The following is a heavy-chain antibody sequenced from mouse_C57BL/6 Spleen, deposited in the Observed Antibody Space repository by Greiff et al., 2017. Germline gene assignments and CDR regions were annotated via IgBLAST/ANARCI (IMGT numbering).Heavy chain of an antibody. V-gene: IGHV5-16*01. Sequence: EVKLMESEGGLVQPGSSMKLSCTASGFTFSDYYMAWVRQVPEKGLEWVANINYDGSSTYYLDSLKSRFIISRDNAKNILYLQMSSLKSEDTATYYCARDRRDYYGSSPYWYFDVWGTGTTVTVSS. CDR2: INYDGSST. J-gene: IGHJ1*03. CDR3: ARDRRDYYGSSPYWYFDV. D-gene: IGHD1-1*01. CDR1: GFTFSDYY.